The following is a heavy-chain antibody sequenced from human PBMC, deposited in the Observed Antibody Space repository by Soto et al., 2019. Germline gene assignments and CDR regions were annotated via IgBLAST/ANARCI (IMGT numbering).Heavy chain of an antibody. CDR3: ARDTGDGTFDF. J-gene: IGHJ4*02. D-gene: IGHD7-27*01. Sequence: ASVKVSFKTSGYTFSNYGITWVRQAPGQPLEWMGWISLYSDNTNYAQKFQDRVTISRDTSASTAYMELTSLRSEDTAVYCCARDTGDGTFDFWGQGTLVTVSS. CDR1: GYTFSNYG. V-gene: IGHV1-18*01. CDR2: ISLYSDNT.